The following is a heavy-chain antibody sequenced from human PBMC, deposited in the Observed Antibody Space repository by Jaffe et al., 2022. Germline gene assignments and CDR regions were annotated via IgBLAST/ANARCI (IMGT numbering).Heavy chain of an antibody. CDR3: AKDSYSSSWYGYFDY. Sequence: EVQLVESGGGLVQPGRSLRLSCAASGFTFDDYAMHWVRQAPGKGLEWVSGISWNSGSIGYADSVKGRFTISRDNAKNSLYLQMNSLRAEDTALYYCAKDSYSSSWYGYFDYWGQGTLVTVSS. CDR1: GFTFDDYA. D-gene: IGHD6-13*01. CDR2: ISWNSGSI. J-gene: IGHJ4*02. V-gene: IGHV3-9*01.